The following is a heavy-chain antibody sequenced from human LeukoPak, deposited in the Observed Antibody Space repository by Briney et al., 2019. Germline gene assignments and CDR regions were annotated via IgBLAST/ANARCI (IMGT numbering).Heavy chain of an antibody. J-gene: IGHJ3*02. Sequence: PGGSLRLSCAASGFTFSSYSMNWVRQAPGKGLEWVSSISSSSSYIYYADSVKGRFTISRDNAKNSLYLQMNSLRAEDTAVYYCARVGVIVVPAASYRKPDAFDIWGQGTMVTVSS. V-gene: IGHV3-21*01. D-gene: IGHD2-2*01. CDR1: GFTFSSYS. CDR2: ISSSSSYI. CDR3: ARVGVIVVPAASYRKPDAFDI.